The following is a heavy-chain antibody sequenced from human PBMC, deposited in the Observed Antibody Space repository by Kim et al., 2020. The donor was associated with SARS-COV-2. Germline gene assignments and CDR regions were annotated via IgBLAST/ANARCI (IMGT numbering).Heavy chain of an antibody. V-gene: IGHV6-1*01. Sequence: SQTLSLTCAISGDSVSSNSAAWNWSRQSPSGGLEWLGRTYYRSKWYNDYAVSVKSRITINPDTSKNQFSLQLNSVTPEDTAVYYCARAYRPGRGEYFDYWGQGTLVTVSS. CDR2: TYYRSKWYN. CDR1: GDSVSSNSAA. J-gene: IGHJ4*02. D-gene: IGHD3-16*01. CDR3: ARAYRPGRGEYFDY.